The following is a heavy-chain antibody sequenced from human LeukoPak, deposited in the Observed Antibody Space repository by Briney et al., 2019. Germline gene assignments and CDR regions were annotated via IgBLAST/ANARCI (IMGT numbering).Heavy chain of an antibody. CDR3: AKEHCSGGRCYSHIDY. Sequence: GSLRLSCAASGFTFSYYGMHWVRQAPGKGLEWVAFIRYDGSNKYYVDSVKGRFTISRDNSKSTLYLQMNSLRTEDTAVYYCAKEHCSGGRCYSHIDYWGQGTLVTVSS. J-gene: IGHJ4*02. CDR1: GFTFSYYG. D-gene: IGHD2-15*01. CDR2: IRYDGSNK. V-gene: IGHV3-30*02.